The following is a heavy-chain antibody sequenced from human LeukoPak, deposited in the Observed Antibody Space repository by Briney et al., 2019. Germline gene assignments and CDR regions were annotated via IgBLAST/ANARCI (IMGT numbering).Heavy chain of an antibody. D-gene: IGHD6-13*01. V-gene: IGHV3-23*01. Sequence: GGSLRLSCAASGFTFSSYAMSWVRQAPGKGLEWVSAISGSGGSTYYADSVKGRFTISRDNSKNTLYLQMNSLRAEDTAVYYCARGGVAHSSSWYYYYGMDVWGQGTTVTVSS. CDR2: ISGSGGST. CDR3: ARGGVAHSSSWYYYYGMDV. CDR1: GFTFSSYA. J-gene: IGHJ6*02.